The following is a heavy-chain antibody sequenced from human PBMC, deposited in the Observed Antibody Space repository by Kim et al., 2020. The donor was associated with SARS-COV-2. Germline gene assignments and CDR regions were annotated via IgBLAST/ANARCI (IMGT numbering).Heavy chain of an antibody. Sequence: SETLSLTCTVSGCSISSSSYYWGWIRQPPGKGLEWIGSIYYSGSTYYNPSLKSRVTISVDTSKNQFSLKLSSVTAADTAVYYCARRNDYGDSHWGQGTLVTVSS. CDR2: IYYSGST. CDR1: GCSISSSSYY. CDR3: ARRNDYGDSH. V-gene: IGHV4-39*01. J-gene: IGHJ4*02. D-gene: IGHD4-17*01.